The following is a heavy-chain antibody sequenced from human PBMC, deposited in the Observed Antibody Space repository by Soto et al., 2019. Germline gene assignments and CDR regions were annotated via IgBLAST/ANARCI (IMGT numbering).Heavy chain of an antibody. CDR1: GFTFSSYA. D-gene: IGHD6-19*01. J-gene: IGHJ4*02. CDR3: ARGFGWLDY. Sequence: GGSLRLSCAASGFTFSSYAMHWVRQAPGKGLEYVSAISSNGGSTYYANSVKGRFTISRDNSKNTLYLQMGSLRAEDMAVYYCARGFGWLDYWGQGTLVTVSS. V-gene: IGHV3-64*01. CDR2: ISSNGGST.